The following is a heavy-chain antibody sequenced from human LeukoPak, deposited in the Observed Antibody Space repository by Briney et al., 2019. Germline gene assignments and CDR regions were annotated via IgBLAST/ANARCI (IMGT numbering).Heavy chain of an antibody. J-gene: IGHJ5*02. CDR3: ARDYSNYNRRDWFDP. Sequence: ASETLPLTCTVSGGSISSSSYYWGWIRQPPGKGLEWIGSIYYSGSTYYNPSLKSRVTISVDTSKNQFSPKLSSVTAADTAVYYCARDYSNYNRRDWFDPWGQGTLVTVSS. CDR1: GGSISSSSYY. CDR2: IYYSGST. V-gene: IGHV4-39*07. D-gene: IGHD4-11*01.